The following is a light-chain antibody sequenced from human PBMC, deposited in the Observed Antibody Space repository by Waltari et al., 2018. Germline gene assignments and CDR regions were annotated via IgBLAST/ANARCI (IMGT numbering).Light chain of an antibody. CDR1: SSNIGSNF. J-gene: IGLJ1*01. V-gene: IGLV1-47*01. CDR3: AAWDDSLTGFV. CDR2: RND. Sequence: QSVLTQPPSASGTPGQRVTISCSGRSSNIGSNFVYWYQQLPGTAPKRLTSRNDMRPSGVPDRFSGSKSDTSASLAISDLRSEDEADYYCAAWDDSLTGFVFGTGTEVTAL.